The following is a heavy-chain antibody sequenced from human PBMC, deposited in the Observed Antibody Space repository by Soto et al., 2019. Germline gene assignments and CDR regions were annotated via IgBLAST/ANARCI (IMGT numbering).Heavy chain of an antibody. CDR1: GGSISSGGYF. V-gene: IGHV4-31*03. CDR2: IYYNGRT. J-gene: IGHJ4*02. D-gene: IGHD2-2*01. CDR3: ASSPSSINFDY. Sequence: QVQLQESGPGLVKPSQTLSLTCTVSGGSISSGGYFWSWIRQRPGKGLEWIGYIYYNGRTYYSPSLQSRVTISLDTSKNQFSLKMSSVTAADTAIYYCASSPSSINFDYWGQGTLATVSS.